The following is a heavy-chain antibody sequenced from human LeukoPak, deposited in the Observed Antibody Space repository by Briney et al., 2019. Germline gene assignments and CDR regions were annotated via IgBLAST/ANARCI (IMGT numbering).Heavy chain of an antibody. D-gene: IGHD4-17*01. CDR1: GGSISGYY. Sequence: SETLSLTCTVSGGSISGYYWSWIRQPPGKGLEWIGYIYYSGSTNYNPSLKSRVTISVDTSKNQFSLKLSSVTTADTAVYYCARGPLGDEFADAFDIWGQGTMVTVSS. CDR2: IYYSGST. J-gene: IGHJ3*02. V-gene: IGHV4-59*01. CDR3: ARGPLGDEFADAFDI.